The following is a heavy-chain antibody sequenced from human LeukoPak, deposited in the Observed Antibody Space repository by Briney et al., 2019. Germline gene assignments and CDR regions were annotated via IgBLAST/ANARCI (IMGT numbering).Heavy chain of an antibody. V-gene: IGHV1-69*04. CDR1: GGTFSSYA. J-gene: IGHJ4*02. CDR2: IIPILGIA. Sequence: SVKVSCKASGGTFSSYAISWVRQAPGQGLEWMGRIIPILGIANYAQKFQGRVTITADKSTSTAYMELSSLRSEDTAVYYCARDSVDYYGSGSYYKGDYFDYWGQGTLVTVSS. CDR3: ARDSVDYYGSGSYYKGDYFDY. D-gene: IGHD3-10*01.